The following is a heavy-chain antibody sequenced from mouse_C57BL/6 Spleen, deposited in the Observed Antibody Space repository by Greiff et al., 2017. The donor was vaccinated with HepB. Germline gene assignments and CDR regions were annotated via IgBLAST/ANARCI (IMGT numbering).Heavy chain of an antibody. V-gene: IGHV5-9-1*02. CDR2: ISSGGDYI. J-gene: IGHJ4*01. D-gene: IGHD2-4*01. CDR1: GFTFSSYA. Sequence: EVHLVESGEGLVKPGGSLKLSCAASGFTFSSYAMSWVRQTPEKRLEWVAYISSGGDYIYYADTVKGRFTISRDNARNTLYLQMSSLKSEDTAMYYCTRDDDYDEGYAMDYWGQGTSVTVSS. CDR3: TRDDDYDEGYAMDY.